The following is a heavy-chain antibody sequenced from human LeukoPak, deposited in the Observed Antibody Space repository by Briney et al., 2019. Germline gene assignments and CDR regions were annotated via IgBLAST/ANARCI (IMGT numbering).Heavy chain of an antibody. V-gene: IGHV3-48*04. CDR1: GFTFSSYS. D-gene: IGHD6-19*01. CDR3: ARQYSSGWYPFDY. Sequence: GGSLRLSCAASGFTFSSYSMSWVRQAPGKGLEWVSYISSSSSTKYYADSVKGRFTISRDNAKNSLYLQMNSLRAEDTAVYYCARQYSSGWYPFDYWGQGTLVTVSS. J-gene: IGHJ4*02. CDR2: ISSSSSTK.